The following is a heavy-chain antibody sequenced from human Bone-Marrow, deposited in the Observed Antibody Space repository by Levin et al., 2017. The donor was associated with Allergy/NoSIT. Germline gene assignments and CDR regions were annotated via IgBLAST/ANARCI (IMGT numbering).Heavy chain of an antibody. Sequence: SETLSLTCTVSGGSLSSSSFYWGWIRQPPGKGLEWIGTISYTGSTYYNPSLKSRVTISVDTSKNHFSLQLSSVTAADTALYYCAGHITKVRGVRGENWFDPWGHGTLVTVSS. CDR3: AGHITKVRGVRGENWFDP. D-gene: IGHD3-10*01. CDR1: GGSLSSSSFY. CDR2: ISYTGST. J-gene: IGHJ5*02. V-gene: IGHV4-39*01.